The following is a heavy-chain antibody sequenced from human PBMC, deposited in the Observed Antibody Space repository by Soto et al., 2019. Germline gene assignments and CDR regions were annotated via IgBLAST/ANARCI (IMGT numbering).Heavy chain of an antibody. J-gene: IGHJ4*02. D-gene: IGHD1-1*01. Sequence: EVQLVESGGGLVQPGGSLRLSCAVSGFTFSDHYMDWVRQAPGKGLEWVGRSRNKANSYTTEYAASVKGRFTISRDDSENSLYLQMDSLKTEDTAVYFCIRPMTGTTRGFDYWGQGTQVTVSS. CDR3: IRPMTGTTRGFDY. CDR1: GFTFSDHY. V-gene: IGHV3-72*01. CDR2: SRNKANSYTT.